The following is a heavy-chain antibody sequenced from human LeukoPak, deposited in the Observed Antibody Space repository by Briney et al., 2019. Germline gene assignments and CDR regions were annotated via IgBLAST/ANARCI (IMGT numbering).Heavy chain of an antibody. J-gene: IGHJ5*02. Sequence: ASVKVSCKASGYTFSSYGISWGRQAPGHGLEWMGWISSYNVHTNSAQKLQGGVTMTTDTSTSTAYMELRSLRSDDTAVYYCARAEREQHLMAKWFDPTGQGNLVTVSS. CDR3: ARAEREQHLMAKWFDP. V-gene: IGHV1-18*01. CDR2: ISSYNVHT. D-gene: IGHD5-24*01. CDR1: GYTFSSYG.